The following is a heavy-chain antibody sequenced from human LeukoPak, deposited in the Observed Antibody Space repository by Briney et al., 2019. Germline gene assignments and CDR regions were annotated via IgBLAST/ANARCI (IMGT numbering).Heavy chain of an antibody. CDR1: GGSISSYY. D-gene: IGHD6-19*01. CDR2: IYYSGST. CDR3: ARISSDWPHYYFDY. V-gene: IGHV4-59*08. Sequence: SETLSLTCTVSGGSISSYYWSWIRQPPGKGLEWIGYIYYSGSTYYSPSLKSRVTISLDTSKNQFSLKLRSVTAADTAVYFCARISSDWPHYYFDYWGQGALVTVSS. J-gene: IGHJ4*02.